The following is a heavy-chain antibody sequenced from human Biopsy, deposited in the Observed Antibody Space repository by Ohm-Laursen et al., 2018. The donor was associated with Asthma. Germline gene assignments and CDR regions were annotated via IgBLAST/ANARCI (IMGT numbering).Heavy chain of an antibody. D-gene: IGHD1-14*01. J-gene: IGHJ4*02. CDR2: IDWEEDK. CDR1: GFSLSSSGAN. V-gene: IGHV2-70*04. Sequence: TQTLTLTFSFSGFSLSSSGANVNWIRQPPGKALEWLARIDWEEDKFYSTSLRTRLTISKGSSEDQVVLTMTNMGPVDTATYYCTRHNDYWGQGTLVTVSS. CDR3: TRHNDY.